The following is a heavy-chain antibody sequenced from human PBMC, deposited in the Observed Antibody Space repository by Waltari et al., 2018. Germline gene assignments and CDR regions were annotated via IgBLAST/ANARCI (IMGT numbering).Heavy chain of an antibody. V-gene: IGHV4-61*02. CDR1: GGSISSGSSY. J-gene: IGHJ2*01. Sequence: QVQLQESGPGLVKPSQTLSLTCTVSGGSISSGSSYWSWIRQPAGKGLEWIGRIYTSGSTNYNPSLKSRVTISVDTSKNQFSLKLSSVTAADTAVYYCARVGYSSSWYLGYFDLWGRGTLVTVSS. CDR2: IYTSGST. CDR3: ARVGYSSSWYLGYFDL. D-gene: IGHD6-13*01.